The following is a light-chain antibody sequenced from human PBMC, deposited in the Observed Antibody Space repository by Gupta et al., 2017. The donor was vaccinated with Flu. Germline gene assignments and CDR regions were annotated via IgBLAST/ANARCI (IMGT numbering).Light chain of an antibody. CDR1: IIGSKS. V-gene: IGLV3-21*02. J-gene: IGLJ2*01. Sequence: SYVLTQPPSVSVAPGQAARITWGGNIIGSKSVTWYQQKPGQAPILVVYDDTDRPSGIPERFSGSNSGDTATLTISRVEAGDEADYYCQVWYSSNDPVVFGGGTKLTVL. CDR2: DDT. CDR3: QVWYSSNDPVV.